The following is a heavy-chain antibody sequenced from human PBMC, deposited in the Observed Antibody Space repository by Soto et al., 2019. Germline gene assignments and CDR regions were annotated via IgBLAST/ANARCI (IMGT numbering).Heavy chain of an antibody. J-gene: IGHJ4*02. CDR2: ISADNGNT. Sequence: QVQLVQSGAEVKEPGASVKVSCKTSGYTFTNYGISWVRQAPGQGLEWMGWISADNGNTNYAQKFQDRVTMTTDTATSTANMELRGLRADDTAVYYCAKDSLDSRGCIDCWGQGTLVTVSS. CDR3: AKDSLDSRGCIDC. CDR1: GYTFTNYG. D-gene: IGHD6-19*01. V-gene: IGHV1-18*01.